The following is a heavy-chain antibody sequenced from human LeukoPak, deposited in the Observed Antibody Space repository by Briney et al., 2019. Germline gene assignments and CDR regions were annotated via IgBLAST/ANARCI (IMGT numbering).Heavy chain of an antibody. CDR2: ISAYNGNT. CDR1: GYTFTSYG. J-gene: IGHJ5*02. Sequence: GASVKVSCKASGYTFTSYGISWARQDLGQGVEWMGWISAYNGNTNYSQKLQDRVTMTTDTTTSTAYMELRSLRSDDTAVYYCARGYDILTGTGWFDPWGQGTLVTVSS. CDR3: ARGYDILTGTGWFDP. V-gene: IGHV1-18*01. D-gene: IGHD3-9*01.